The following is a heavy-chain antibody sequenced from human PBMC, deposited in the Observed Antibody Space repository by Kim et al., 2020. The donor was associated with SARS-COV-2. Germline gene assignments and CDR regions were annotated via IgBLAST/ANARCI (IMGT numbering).Heavy chain of an antibody. CDR3: ARVDARSLIFHL. Sequence: TSDSPSLKSRVTMSLDKSKHQFSLRLTSVTAADTAVYSCARVDARSLIFHLWGQGTLVTVSS. V-gene: IGHV4-4*01. D-gene: IGHD3-16*02. J-gene: IGHJ5*02. CDR2: T.